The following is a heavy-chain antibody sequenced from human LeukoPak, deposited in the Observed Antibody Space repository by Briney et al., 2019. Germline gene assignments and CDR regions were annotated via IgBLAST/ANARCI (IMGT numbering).Heavy chain of an antibody. J-gene: IGHJ4*02. CDR1: GGSIINYY. V-gene: IGHV4-59*01. D-gene: IGHD5-24*01. Sequence: PSETLSLTCTVSGGSIINYYWSWIRQSPGKGLEWIGYIHYSGSTKYNPSLESRVTISVDTSKNHFSLKLSSVTAADTAVYFCARVHPDGYSAYWGQGTLVTVSS. CDR3: ARVHPDGYSAY. CDR2: IHYSGST.